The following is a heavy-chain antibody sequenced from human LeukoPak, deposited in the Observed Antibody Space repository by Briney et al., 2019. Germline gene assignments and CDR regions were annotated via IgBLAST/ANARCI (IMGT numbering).Heavy chain of an antibody. Sequence: GASVKVSCKASGYTFTSYAMHWVRQAPGQRLEWMGWSNAGNGNTKYSQEFQGRVTITRDTSASTAYMELRSLRSDDTAVYYCARLSSSGYYFDYWGQGTLVTVSS. CDR3: ARLSSSGYYFDY. CDR2: SNAGNGNT. D-gene: IGHD6-6*01. CDR1: GYTFTSYA. V-gene: IGHV1-3*02. J-gene: IGHJ4*02.